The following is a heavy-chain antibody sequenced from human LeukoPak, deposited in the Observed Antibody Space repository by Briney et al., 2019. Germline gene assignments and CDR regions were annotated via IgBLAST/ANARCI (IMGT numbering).Heavy chain of an antibody. D-gene: IGHD6-19*01. CDR3: ARDVVAGTSDY. CDR1: GGSIGTYY. J-gene: IGHJ4*02. V-gene: IGHV4-59*12. Sequence: PSETLSLTCTVSGGSIGTYYWSWIRQPPGKGLEWIGYIYYNGYTDYNPSLKSRVTISVDTSKNQFSLKLSSVTAADTAVYYCARDVVAGTSDYWGQGTLVTVSS. CDR2: IYYNGYT.